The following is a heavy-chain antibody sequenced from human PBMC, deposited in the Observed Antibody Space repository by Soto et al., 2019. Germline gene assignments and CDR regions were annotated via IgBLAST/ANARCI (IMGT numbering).Heavy chain of an antibody. V-gene: IGHV3-30*04. J-gene: IGHJ3*01. CDR2: ILNDGSDK. Sequence: VQLVESGGGVVQPGKSLRLSCAASKFTFSSYSMHWVRQAPGRGLEWVAVILNDGSDKDYADSVKGRFSISRDNSKHTLYLQMNSLRIEDTAVYYCARVDTGYCRGGGFGVWGQGTMVTVSA. D-gene: IGHD6-25*01. CDR3: ARVDTGYCRGGGFGV. CDR1: KFTFSSYS.